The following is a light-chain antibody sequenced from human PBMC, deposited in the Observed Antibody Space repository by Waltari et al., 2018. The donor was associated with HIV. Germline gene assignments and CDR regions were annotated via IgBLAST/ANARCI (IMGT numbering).Light chain of an antibody. CDR2: EVT. V-gene: IGLV2-8*01. CDR3: SSYGDSLRVL. CDR1: RSDIGAYDS. J-gene: IGLJ3*02. Sequence: QSALTQPPSASGSLGPSVTISCTGSRSDIGAYDSVPWFQQPPRIAPQLLLYEVTMRPSTVSGRFSGSRSGSTAFLTVAGLQPDDEATYFCSSYGDSLRVLFGGGTNVTVL.